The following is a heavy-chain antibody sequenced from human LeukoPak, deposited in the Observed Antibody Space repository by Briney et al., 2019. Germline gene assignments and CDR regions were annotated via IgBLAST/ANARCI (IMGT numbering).Heavy chain of an antibody. CDR2: ISGSGGST. D-gene: IGHD3-16*01. CDR1: GFTFSSYG. V-gene: IGHV3-23*01. J-gene: IGHJ4*02. CDR3: ARDVPTRGDYDY. Sequence: GGSLRLSCAASGFTFSSYGMSWVRQAPGKGLEWVSVISGSGGSTYYADSVKGRFTISRDNSKNTLYLQMNSLRAEDTAVYYCARDVPTRGDYDYWGQGTLVTVSS.